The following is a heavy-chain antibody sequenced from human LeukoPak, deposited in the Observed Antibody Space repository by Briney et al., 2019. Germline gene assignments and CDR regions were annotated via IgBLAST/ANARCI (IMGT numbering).Heavy chain of an antibody. D-gene: IGHD4-11*01. J-gene: IGHJ4*02. CDR3: TRITTGHDY. Sequence: SETLSLTCAVSGVSFNDYYWSWVRQTPGKGLEWIGEINHSGYTNDSPSLKSRVTLSIDTSRKQFSLNLRSVTVADSGIYYCTRITTGHDYWGQGTLVTVSS. CDR2: INHSGYT. V-gene: IGHV4-34*01. CDR1: GVSFNDYY.